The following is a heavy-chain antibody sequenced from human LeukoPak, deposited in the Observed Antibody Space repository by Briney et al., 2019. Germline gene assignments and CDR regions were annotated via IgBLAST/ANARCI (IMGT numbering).Heavy chain of an antibody. CDR3: ARDEEFGELGD. J-gene: IGHJ4*02. D-gene: IGHD3-10*01. Sequence: SETLSLTCTVSGGSISSYYWSWIRQPPGKGLEWIGYIYYSGSTNYNPSLKSRVTISVDTSKNQFSLKLSSVTAADTAVYYCARDEEFGELGDWGQGTLVTVSS. V-gene: IGHV4-59*01. CDR2: IYYSGST. CDR1: GGSISSYY.